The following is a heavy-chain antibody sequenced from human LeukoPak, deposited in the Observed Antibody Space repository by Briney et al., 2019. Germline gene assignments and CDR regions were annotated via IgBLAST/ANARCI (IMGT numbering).Heavy chain of an antibody. CDR2: ISSSSNYI. V-gene: IGHV3-21*01. J-gene: IGHJ5*02. Sequence: PGGSLRLSCAASGFTFSSYIMNWVRQAPGKGLEWVSSISSSSNYIYYADSVKGRFTISRDNAKNSLYLQMNSLRAEDTAVYYCARDYCGGDCFSRRNWFDPWGQGTLVTVSS. D-gene: IGHD2-21*01. CDR1: GFTFSSYI. CDR3: ARDYCGGDCFSRRNWFDP.